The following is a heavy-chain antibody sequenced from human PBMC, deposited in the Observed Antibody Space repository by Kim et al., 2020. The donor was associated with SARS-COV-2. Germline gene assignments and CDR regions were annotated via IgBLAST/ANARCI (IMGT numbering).Heavy chain of an antibody. CDR3: ARDSAYYGDYVDY. Sequence: ASVKVSCKASGYSFMNYGISWVRQAPGQGLEWMAWISAYNGDTKYAQRFQGRLTMTTDTSTNTAYMDLRSLRSDDTAVYYCARDSAYYGDYVDYWGQGTLVTVSS. CDR2: ISAYNGDT. V-gene: IGHV1-18*01. D-gene: IGHD4-17*01. CDR1: GYSFMNYG. J-gene: IGHJ4*02.